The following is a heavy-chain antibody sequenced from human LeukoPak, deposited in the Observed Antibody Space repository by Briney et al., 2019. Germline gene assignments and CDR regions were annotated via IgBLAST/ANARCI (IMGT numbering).Heavy chain of an antibody. CDR2: IIPIFGTA. D-gene: IGHD2-15*01. CDR3: ASQLNSVVAAFEYFQH. Sequence: SVKVSCKASGGTFSSYAISWVRQAPGQGLEWMGGIIPIFGTANYAQKFQGRVTITADESTSTAYMELSSLRSEVKAVYYCASQLNSVVAAFEYFQHWGQGTLVTVSS. J-gene: IGHJ1*01. V-gene: IGHV1-69*01. CDR1: GGTFSSYA.